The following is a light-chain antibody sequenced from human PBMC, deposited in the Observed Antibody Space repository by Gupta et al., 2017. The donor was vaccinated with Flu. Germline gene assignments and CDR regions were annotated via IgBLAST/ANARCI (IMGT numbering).Light chain of an antibody. V-gene: IGKV2-28*01. CDR2: LAS. J-gene: IGKJ4*02. Sequence: VMTQSRVSLPVTPGESASISCTSSQSLLNNNGYNFLDWYVKKPGQPPQLLLYLASYRASGVPDRFSGSGSGTDFVLKISRVEAEDVGVYFCRQGLQTPVTFGGGTKVDIK. CDR1: QSLLNNNGYNF. CDR3: RQGLQTPVT.